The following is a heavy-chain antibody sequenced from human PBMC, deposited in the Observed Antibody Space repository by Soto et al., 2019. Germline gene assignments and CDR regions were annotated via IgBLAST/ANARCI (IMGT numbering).Heavy chain of an antibody. D-gene: IGHD3-10*01. CDR2: INSDGSST. Sequence: EVQLVESGGGLVQPGGSLRLSCAASGFTFSSYWMHWVRQAPGKGLVWVSRINSDGSSTSYADSVKGRFTIPRDNPKNKLYLQMNSLRAEDTAGYYCASPAMVRGVIINGFDYWGQGTLVTVSS. CDR1: GFTFSSYW. J-gene: IGHJ4*02. V-gene: IGHV3-74*01. CDR3: ASPAMVRGVIINGFDY.